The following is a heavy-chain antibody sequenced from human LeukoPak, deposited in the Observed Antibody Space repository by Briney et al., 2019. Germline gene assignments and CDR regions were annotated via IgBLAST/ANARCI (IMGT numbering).Heavy chain of an antibody. CDR1: GFTFSSYW. D-gene: IGHD2-21*02. Sequence: GGSLRLSCAASGFTFSSYWMHWVRQAPGKGLVWVSRINSDGSSTNQADSVKGRFTISRDNAKKALYLQMNSLRVEDTAVYFCARDTATGLDVWGQGTTVTVPS. J-gene: IGHJ6*02. V-gene: IGHV3-74*01. CDR2: INSDGSST. CDR3: ARDTATGLDV.